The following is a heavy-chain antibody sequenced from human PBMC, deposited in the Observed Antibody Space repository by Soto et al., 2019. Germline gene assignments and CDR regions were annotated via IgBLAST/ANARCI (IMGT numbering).Heavy chain of an antibody. V-gene: IGHV1-69*01. J-gene: IGHJ6*02. Sequence: QVQLVQSGAEVKKPGSSVKVSCKAPGGTLSSYAINWLRQAPGQGLEWMGGIIPIFGSANYAPKFQGRVTISADESTSTAYMEVSSLRSEDTAVYYCAGTREIPYYHGMDVWGQGTTVTVSS. CDR1: GGTLSSYA. CDR3: AGTREIPYYHGMDV. D-gene: IGHD2-2*02. CDR2: IIPIFGSA.